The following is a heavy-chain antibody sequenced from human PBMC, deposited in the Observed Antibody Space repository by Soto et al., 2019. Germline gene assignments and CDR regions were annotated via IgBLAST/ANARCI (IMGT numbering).Heavy chain of an antibody. CDR2: IYHSGST. D-gene: IGHD5-12*01. Sequence: PSETLSLTCTVSGASISVYSWSWIRQHPGKGLEWIGYIYHSGSTYYNPSLKSRVTISVDRSKNQFSLKLSSVTAADTAVYYCAAGGGLPRYYWGQGTLVTVSS. V-gene: IGHV4-59*04. CDR1: GASISVYS. J-gene: IGHJ4*02. CDR3: AAGGGLPRYY.